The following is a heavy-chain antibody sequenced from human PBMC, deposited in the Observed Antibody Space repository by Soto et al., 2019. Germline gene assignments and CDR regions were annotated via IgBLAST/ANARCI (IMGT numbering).Heavy chain of an antibody. CDR1: VDSVSSNSAA. J-gene: IGHJ4*02. V-gene: IGHV6-1*01. CDR2: TYYRSKWYN. CDR3: ARGYYDSSGYYSPIDY. D-gene: IGHD3-22*01. Sequence: SQTLSLTCAISVDSVSSNSAAWNWIRQSPSRGLEWLGRTYYRSKWYNDYAVSVKSRITINPDTSKNQFSLQLNSVTPEDTAVYYCARGYYDSSGYYSPIDYWGQGTLVTVSS.